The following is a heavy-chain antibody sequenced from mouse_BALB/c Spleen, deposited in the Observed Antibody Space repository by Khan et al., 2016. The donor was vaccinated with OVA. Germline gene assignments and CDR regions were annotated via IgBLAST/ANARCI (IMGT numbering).Heavy chain of an antibody. V-gene: IGHV1S41*01. D-gene: IGHD1-1*01. CDR2: IAPGSGST. J-gene: IGHJ4*01. CDR3: AREKYYGRTGYAIDY. Sequence: DLVKPGASVKLSCKASGYTFTSYWINWIKQRPGQGLEWIGRIAPGSGSTYYNEMFKGKATLTVDTSSSTAYIQLSSLSSEDSAVYFCAREKYYGRTGYAIDYWGQGTSVTVSA. CDR1: GYTFTSYW.